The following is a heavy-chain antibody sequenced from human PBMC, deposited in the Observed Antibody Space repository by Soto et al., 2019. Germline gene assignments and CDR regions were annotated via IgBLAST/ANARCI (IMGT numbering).Heavy chain of an antibody. CDR3: ASSPIRSQRANWFDP. J-gene: IGHJ5*02. V-gene: IGHV3-74*01. CDR1: GFTFSSYW. CDR2: INSDGSST. D-gene: IGHD3-3*01. Sequence: EVQLVESGGGLVQPGGSLRLSCAASGFTFSSYWMHWVRQAPGKGLVWVSRINSDGSSTSYADSVKGRFTISRDNATNTLYLQMNSLRAEDTAVYYCASSPIRSQRANWFDPWGQGTLVTVSS.